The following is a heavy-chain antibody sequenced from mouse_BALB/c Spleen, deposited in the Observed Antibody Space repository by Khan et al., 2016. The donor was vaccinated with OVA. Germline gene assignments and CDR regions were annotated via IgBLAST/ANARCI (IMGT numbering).Heavy chain of an antibody. V-gene: IGHV5-17*02. CDR1: GFTFSSYG. Sequence: EVQLQESGGGLVQPGGSRKLSCAASGFTFSSYGMHWVRQAPEKGLEWVAYISGDSSTIYYADTVKGRFTISRDNPKNTLFLQMTSLMSEDTAMYYCATSYYYGYYFDYWGPGTTLTGSS. J-gene: IGHJ2*01. D-gene: IGHD1-1*01. CDR3: ATSYYYGYYFDY. CDR2: ISGDSSTI.